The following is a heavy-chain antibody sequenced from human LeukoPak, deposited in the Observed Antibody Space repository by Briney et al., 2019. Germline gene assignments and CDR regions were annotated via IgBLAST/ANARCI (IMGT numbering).Heavy chain of an antibody. CDR2: INHSGST. CDR1: GGSFSGYY. Sequence: PSETLSLTCAVYGGSFSGYYWSWIRQPPGKGLEWIGEINHSGSTNYNPSLKSRVTISVDTSKNQFSLKLSSVTPADTAVYYCARRGRQQLSTWGQGTLVTVSS. V-gene: IGHV4-34*01. D-gene: IGHD6-13*01. CDR3: ARRGRQQLST. J-gene: IGHJ5*02.